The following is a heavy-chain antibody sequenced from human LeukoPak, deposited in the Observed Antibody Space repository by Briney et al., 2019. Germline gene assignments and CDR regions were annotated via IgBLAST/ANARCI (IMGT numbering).Heavy chain of an antibody. J-gene: IGHJ4*02. D-gene: IGHD3-16*01. CDR3: AASSGVTLGRF. V-gene: IGHV4-31*11. Sequence: SQTLSLTCAVSGASIKSGSHYYNWIRQQPGKGLEWIGYIHYTGGASYNPSLKSRVTMSLDTSMNQVSLWLNSLTATDTAVYYCAASSGVTLGRFWGQGTLVTVSS. CDR1: GASIKSGSHY. CDR2: IHYTGGA.